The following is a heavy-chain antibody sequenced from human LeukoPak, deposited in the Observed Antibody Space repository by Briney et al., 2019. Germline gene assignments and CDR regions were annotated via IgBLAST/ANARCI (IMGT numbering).Heavy chain of an antibody. J-gene: IGHJ5*02. V-gene: IGHV4-34*01. CDR3: ARGGYDFRSGHHNWFDP. Sequence: NPSETLSLTCAVYGGSFSGYYWSWIRQPPGKGLEWIGEINHSGSTNYNPSLKSRVTISVDTSKNQFSLKLSSVTAADTAVYYCARGGYDFRSGHHNWFDPWGQGTLVTVSS. D-gene: IGHD3-3*01. CDR1: GGSFSGYY. CDR2: INHSGST.